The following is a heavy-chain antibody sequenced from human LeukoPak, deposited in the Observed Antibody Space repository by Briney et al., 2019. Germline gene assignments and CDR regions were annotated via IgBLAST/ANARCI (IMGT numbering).Heavy chain of an antibody. Sequence: PSETLSLTCTVSGLSISANSWSWIRQPPGKGLEWIGYIYNSVTTNYNPSLTSRVTISVDTSKNQLSLRLSSATAADTAVYYCARGARSSDYWGQGTLVTVSS. V-gene: IGHV4-59*13. CDR1: GLSISANS. D-gene: IGHD3-10*01. CDR3: ARGARSSDY. CDR2: IYNSVTT. J-gene: IGHJ4*02.